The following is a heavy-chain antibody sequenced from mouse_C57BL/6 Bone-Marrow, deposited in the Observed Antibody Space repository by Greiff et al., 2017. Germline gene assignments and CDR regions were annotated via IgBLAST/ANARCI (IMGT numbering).Heavy chain of an antibody. V-gene: IGHV1-61*01. Sequence: VQLKQSGAELVRPRSSVKLSCKASGYTFTSYWMDWVKQRPGQGLEWIGNIYPSDSETHYNQKFKDKATLTVDKSSSTAYMQLSSLTSEDSAVYYCARNYYGSSYWYFDVWGTGTTVTVSS. J-gene: IGHJ1*03. CDR3: ARNYYGSSYWYFDV. CDR1: GYTFTSYW. CDR2: IYPSDSET. D-gene: IGHD1-1*01.